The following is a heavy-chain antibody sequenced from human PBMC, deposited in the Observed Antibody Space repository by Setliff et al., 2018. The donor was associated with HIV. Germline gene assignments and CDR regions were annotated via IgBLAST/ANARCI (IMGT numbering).Heavy chain of an antibody. CDR2: IYYSGST. V-gene: IGHV4-39*07. CDR3: ARDRYAGEIDY. J-gene: IGHJ4*02. Sequence: ETLSLTCAVSGGSISSNTYDWGWIRQPPGKGLVWIGSIYYSGSTYYNPSLRSRLSMSVDTSKNQFSLKLSSVTAADTAVYYCARDRYAGEIDYWGQGPLVTVSS. D-gene: IGHD3-10*01. CDR1: GGSISSNTYD.